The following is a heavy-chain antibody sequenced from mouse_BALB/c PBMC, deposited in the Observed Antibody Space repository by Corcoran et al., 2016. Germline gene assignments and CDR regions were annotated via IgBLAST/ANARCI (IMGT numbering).Heavy chain of an antibody. D-gene: IGHD1-1*01. CDR2: IYWDDDK. Sequence: QDTLKESGPGILQPSQTLSLTCSFSGISLSTSGMGVSWIRQPSGKGLEWLAHIYWDDDKRYNPSLKSRLTISKDTSSNQVFLKITSVDTAVTATYYCARLYYGSSSAYFDYWGQGTTLTVSS. V-gene: IGHV8-12*01. CDR3: ARLYYGSSSAYFDY. CDR1: GISLSTSGMG. J-gene: IGHJ2*01.